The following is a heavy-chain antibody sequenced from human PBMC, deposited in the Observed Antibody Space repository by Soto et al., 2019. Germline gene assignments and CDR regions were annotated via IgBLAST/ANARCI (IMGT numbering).Heavy chain of an antibody. Sequence: SETLSLPCGVYGGYFSGYYCTCILQPPGKGLEWIGEINHSGSTNYNPSLKSRVTISVDTSKNQFSLKLSSVTAADTAVYYCVRGYGRNFDYWGQGTLVTVSS. J-gene: IGHJ4*02. CDR3: VRGYGRNFDY. CDR2: INHSGST. D-gene: IGHD3-10*01. CDR1: GGYFSGYY. V-gene: IGHV4-34*01.